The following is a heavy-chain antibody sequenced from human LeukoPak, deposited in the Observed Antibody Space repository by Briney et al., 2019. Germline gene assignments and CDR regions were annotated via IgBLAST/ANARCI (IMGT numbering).Heavy chain of an antibody. CDR3: ARFIGSSGYYDY. V-gene: IGHV4-59*01. CDR1: GGSISGYY. J-gene: IGHJ4*01. CDR2: IYSTGIT. Sequence: SETLSLTCTVSGGSISGYYSSWIRQPPGKGLKLIGYIYSTGITDYNPSLTSRATISVDTSKNQFSLKLSSVTAADTAVYYCARFIGSSGYYDYWGHGTLVTVPS. D-gene: IGHD3-22*01.